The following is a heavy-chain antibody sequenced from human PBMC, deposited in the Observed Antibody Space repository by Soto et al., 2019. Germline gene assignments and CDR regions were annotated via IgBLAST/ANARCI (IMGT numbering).Heavy chain of an antibody. Sequence: QVQLVQSGAEVKKPGSSVKVSCKASGGTFSSYAFNCVRQAPGQGLEWMGGIIPIFGTTNYAQKFQGRVTITADESTSTAYMELSSLRSEDTAVYYCARAPLRYFDSVTPYGMDVWGQGTTVTVSS. J-gene: IGHJ6*02. CDR2: IIPIFGTT. V-gene: IGHV1-69*12. CDR3: ARAPLRYFDSVTPYGMDV. D-gene: IGHD3-9*01. CDR1: GGTFSSYA.